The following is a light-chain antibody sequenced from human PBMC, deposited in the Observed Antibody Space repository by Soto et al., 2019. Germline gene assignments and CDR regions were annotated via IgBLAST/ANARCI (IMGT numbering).Light chain of an antibody. CDR1: QTVSNN. CDR3: QQYNQWPLT. Sequence: ETVMTQSPATLSVSPGEKATLSCRASQTVSNNLAWYQQKPGQAPRLLIYFASTRATGIPARFSGSGSGTEFMLTISSLQSEDFAVYYCQQYNQWPLTFGGGTKAETK. V-gene: IGKV3-15*01. CDR2: FAS. J-gene: IGKJ4*01.